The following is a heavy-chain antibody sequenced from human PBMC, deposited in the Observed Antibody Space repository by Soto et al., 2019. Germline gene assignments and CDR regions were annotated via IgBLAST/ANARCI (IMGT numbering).Heavy chain of an antibody. Sequence: QVQLQESGPGLVKPSQTLSLTCTVSGGSISSGGYYWSWIRQHPGKGLEWIGYIYYSGSTYYNPSLKSRVTISVDTSKNQFSLKLSSVTAADTAVYYCARYITIFGVDTDHWYFDLWGRGTLVTVSS. D-gene: IGHD3-3*01. CDR1: GGSISSGGYY. CDR2: IYYSGST. CDR3: ARYITIFGVDTDHWYFDL. J-gene: IGHJ2*01. V-gene: IGHV4-31*03.